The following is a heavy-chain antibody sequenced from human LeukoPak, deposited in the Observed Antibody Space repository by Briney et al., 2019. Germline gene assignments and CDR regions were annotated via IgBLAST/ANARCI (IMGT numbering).Heavy chain of an antibody. CDR2: IYYSGST. V-gene: IGHV4-59*01. CDR3: ARGKDGEQGGFDY. CDR1: GGSISSYY. Sequence: SETLSLTCTVSGGSISSYYWSWIRQPPGKGLEWIGYIYYSGSTNYNPSLKSRVTISVDTSKNQFSLKLSSVTAADTAVYYCARGKDGEQGGFDYWGQGTLVTVSS. D-gene: IGHD5-24*01. J-gene: IGHJ4*02.